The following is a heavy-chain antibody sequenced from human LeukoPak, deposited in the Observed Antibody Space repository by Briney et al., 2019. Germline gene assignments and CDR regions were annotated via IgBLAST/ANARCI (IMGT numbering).Heavy chain of an antibody. Sequence: ASVKVSCKASGCTFTGYYMHWVRQAPGQGLEWMGWINPNSGGTNYAQKFQGRVTMTRDTSISTAYMELSRLRSDDTAVYYCARDRSPLYSSGWFIDYWGQGTLVTVSS. V-gene: IGHV1-2*02. CDR2: INPNSGGT. D-gene: IGHD6-19*01. CDR1: GCTFTGYY. CDR3: ARDRSPLYSSGWFIDY. J-gene: IGHJ4*02.